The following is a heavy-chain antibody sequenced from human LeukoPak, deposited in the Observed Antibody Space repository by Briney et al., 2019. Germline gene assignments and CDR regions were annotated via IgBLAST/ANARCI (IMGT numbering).Heavy chain of an antibody. Sequence: GASVKVSCKASGYTFTSYDINWVRQATGQGLEWMGWMNPNSGNTGYAQKFQGRVTMTRNTSISTAYMELSSLGSEDTAVYYCARGSNLLTYYYYYGMDVWGQGTTVTVSS. D-gene: IGHD1-14*01. CDR2: MNPNSGNT. J-gene: IGHJ6*02. V-gene: IGHV1-8*01. CDR1: GYTFTSYD. CDR3: ARGSNLLTYYYYYGMDV.